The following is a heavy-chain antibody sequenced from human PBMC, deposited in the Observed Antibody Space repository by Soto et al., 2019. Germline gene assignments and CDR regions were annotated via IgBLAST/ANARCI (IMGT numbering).Heavy chain of an antibody. CDR3: ARGADYDFWSGYYDKNYYYYMDV. CDR2: IYYSGST. CDR1: GGSISSGGYY. V-gene: IGHV4-31*03. J-gene: IGHJ6*03. D-gene: IGHD3-3*01. Sequence: PSETLSLTCTVSGGSISSGGYYWSWIRQHPGKGLEWIGYIYYSGSTYYNPSLKSRVTISVDTSKNQFSLKLSSVTAADTAVYYCARGADYDFWSGYYDKNYYYYMDVWGKGTTVTVSS.